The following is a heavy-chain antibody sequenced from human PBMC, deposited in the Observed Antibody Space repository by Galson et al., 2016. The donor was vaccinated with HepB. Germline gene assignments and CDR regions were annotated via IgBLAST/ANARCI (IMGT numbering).Heavy chain of an antibody. D-gene: IGHD1-1*01. Sequence: QSGAEVKKPGESLKISCKGSGYSFTNYWIGWVRQMPGKGLEWIGIIFPGDSDTRYSPSFQGHVTLSADKSVNTAYLQWSNLKASDTATYYCARAYNWDDEDSGLDVWGQGTSVTVSS. CDR1: GYSFTNYW. J-gene: IGHJ6*02. CDR3: ARAYNWDDEDSGLDV. V-gene: IGHV5-51*01. CDR2: IFPGDSDT.